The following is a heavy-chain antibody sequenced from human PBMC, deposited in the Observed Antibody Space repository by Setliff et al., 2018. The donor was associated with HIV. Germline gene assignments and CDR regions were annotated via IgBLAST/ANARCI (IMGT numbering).Heavy chain of an antibody. V-gene: IGHV1-8*02. CDR1: GYTFTSHD. D-gene: IGHD1-1*01. J-gene: IGHJ6*02. CDR2: MSPNSGNT. CDR3: ARDVAIQLERRESVHSYYGMDV. Sequence: ASVKVSCKTSGYTFTSHDINWVRQAPGQGLEWMGWMSPNSGNTGYAQKFDGRVTMSRDASVSTAYLELRSLKFDDTAVYYCARDVAIQLERRESVHSYYGMDVWGHGTTVTVSS.